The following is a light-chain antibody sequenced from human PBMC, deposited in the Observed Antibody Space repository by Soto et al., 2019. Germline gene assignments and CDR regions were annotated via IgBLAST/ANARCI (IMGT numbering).Light chain of an antibody. Sequence: QSVLTQPPSVSGTPGQRVTISCSGSGPNIGSNTVSWYQQLPGTAPKLLIYTNNQRPSGVPDRFSGSTSGTSASLAISGLQSEDEASYYCATWDDSLNGRGVFGGGTKLTVL. CDR1: GPNIGSNT. V-gene: IGLV1-44*01. J-gene: IGLJ3*02. CDR2: TNN. CDR3: ATWDDSLNGRGV.